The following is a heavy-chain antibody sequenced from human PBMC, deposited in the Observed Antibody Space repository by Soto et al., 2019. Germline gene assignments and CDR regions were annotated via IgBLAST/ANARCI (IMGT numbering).Heavy chain of an antibody. Sequence: VQLVQSGAEVKKHGASVKVSCKGSGYTFTSHDINWVRQATGQGLEWKGWMNPNSGNTGYAQKFQGRVTMTRNTSISTAYMELSSPRSEDTAVYYCASAKCSYVMDVWDQGTTVTVSS. CDR1: GYTFTSHD. CDR3: ASAKCSYVMDV. CDR2: MNPNSGNT. V-gene: IGHV1-8*01. J-gene: IGHJ6*02.